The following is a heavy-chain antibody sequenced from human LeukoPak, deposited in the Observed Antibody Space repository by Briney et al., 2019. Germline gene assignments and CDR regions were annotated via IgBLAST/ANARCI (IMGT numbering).Heavy chain of an antibody. J-gene: IGHJ4*02. D-gene: IGHD3-10*01. Sequence: SVKVSCKASGGTFSSYAISWVRQAPGQGLEWMGGIIPIFGTANYAQKFQGRVTITTDESTSTAYMELSSLRSEDTAVYYCASLYYYGSGSYYPFDYWGQGTLVTVSS. V-gene: IGHV1-69*05. CDR2: IIPIFGTA. CDR3: ASLYYYGSGSYYPFDY. CDR1: GGTFSSYA.